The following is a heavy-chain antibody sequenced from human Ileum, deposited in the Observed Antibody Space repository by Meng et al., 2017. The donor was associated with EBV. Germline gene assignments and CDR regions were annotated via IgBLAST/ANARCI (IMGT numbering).Heavy chain of an antibody. V-gene: IGHV4-34*01. CDR1: GGSFNDYC. CDR3: ARYGRCNGNSFYCFDP. Sequence: QVGLQQRGSGLSKPSETLSLPCACYGGSFNDYCWTGLRQPPGKGLEWIGEIDQSGYTKFNPSLSSRATISRDTSNNQFSLRLNSVTAADTALYYCARYGRCNGNSFYCFDPWGQGTLVTVSS. J-gene: IGHJ5*02. CDR2: IDQSGYT. D-gene: IGHD4-23*01.